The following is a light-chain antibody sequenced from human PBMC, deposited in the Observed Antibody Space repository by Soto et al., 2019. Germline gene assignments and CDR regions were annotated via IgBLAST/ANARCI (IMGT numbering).Light chain of an antibody. J-gene: IGKJ4*01. V-gene: IGKV3-20*01. CDR3: EQHGGSPLVT. Sequence: VLTQSPGTLSLSPGERATVSCRSSQIVTNNYVAWYQQKTGQAPSLLIYGASSRAAGIPDRFSGSGSGADFTLTISRLEPEDFAVYDCEQHGGSPLVTIGGGTKVEIK. CDR2: GAS. CDR1: QIVTNNY.